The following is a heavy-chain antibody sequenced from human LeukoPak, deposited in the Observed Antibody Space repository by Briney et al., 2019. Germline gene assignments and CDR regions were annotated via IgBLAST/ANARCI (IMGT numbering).Heavy chain of an antibody. CDR2: ISFDGDNK. D-gene: IGHD3-10*01. CDR3: AKDSGSGSHYLPYYGMDV. Sequence: TGGSLRLSCAASGFTFSSYGMHWVRQAPGKGLEWVAVISFDGDNKYFADSVKGRFTITRDNSKNTLYLQMNSLRAEDTAVYYCAKDSGSGSHYLPYYGMDVWGQGTTVTVSS. V-gene: IGHV3-30*18. J-gene: IGHJ6*02. CDR1: GFTFSSYG.